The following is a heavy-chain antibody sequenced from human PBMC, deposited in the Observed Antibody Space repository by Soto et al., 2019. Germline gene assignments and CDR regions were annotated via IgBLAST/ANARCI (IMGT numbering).Heavy chain of an antibody. Sequence: SETLSLTCTVSAGSITTSYWSWIRQPLGKALEWIGYISYRGSTNYNPSLKSRLTISIDTSKSQISLKLTSMTTADTAVYYCASSGIVGREVNTWFDPWGQGTLVTVPS. V-gene: IGHV4-59*01. CDR2: ISYRGST. J-gene: IGHJ5*02. D-gene: IGHD3-22*01. CDR1: AGSITTSY. CDR3: ASSGIVGREVNTWFDP.